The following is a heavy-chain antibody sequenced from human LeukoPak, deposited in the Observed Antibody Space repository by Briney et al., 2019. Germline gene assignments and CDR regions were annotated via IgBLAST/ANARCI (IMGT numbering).Heavy chain of an antibody. V-gene: IGHV4-59*01. J-gene: IGHJ4*02. Sequence: SETLSLTCTASGGSISNYHWNWIRQSPGKRLEWMGYIYHSATTDYNSSFRSRLTMSLDTSKNQFSLKLNSVTAADTAVYYCARSPPGWNYFFDRWGQGTLVTVSS. CDR1: GGSISNYH. CDR3: ARSPPGWNYFFDR. CDR2: IYHSATT. D-gene: IGHD1-7*01.